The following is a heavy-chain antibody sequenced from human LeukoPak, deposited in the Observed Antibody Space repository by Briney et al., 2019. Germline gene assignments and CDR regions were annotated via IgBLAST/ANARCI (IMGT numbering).Heavy chain of an antibody. V-gene: IGHV3-64D*06. CDR2: ISSNGGST. Sequence: GGSLRLSCSASGFTFSSYAMHWVRQAPGKGLEYVSAISSNGGSTYYADSVKGRFTISRDNSKNTLYLQMSSLRAEDTAVYYCARHRRYYDTSEYHPSGLWGQGALVIVSS. CDR1: GFTFSSYA. J-gene: IGHJ4*02. D-gene: IGHD3-10*01. CDR3: ARHRRYYDTSEYHPSGL.